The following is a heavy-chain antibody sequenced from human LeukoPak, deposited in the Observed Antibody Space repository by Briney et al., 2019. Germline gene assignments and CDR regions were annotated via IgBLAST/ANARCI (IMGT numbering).Heavy chain of an antibody. J-gene: IGHJ4*02. CDR1: GGSISTSGYY. D-gene: IGHD5-12*01. CDR2: IYYSGST. CDR3: AKSGYYFDF. Sequence: SETLSLTCIVCGGSISTSGYYWGWVRQPPGMGLEWIASIYYSGSTYYNPSLKSRVTISVDTSKYQFSLKLNSVTASDTAVYYCAKSGYYFDFWGQGTLVTVSS. V-gene: IGHV4-39*01.